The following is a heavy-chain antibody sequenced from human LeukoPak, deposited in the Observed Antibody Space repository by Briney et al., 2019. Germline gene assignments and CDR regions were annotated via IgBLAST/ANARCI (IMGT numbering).Heavy chain of an antibody. CDR3: ARALGSSYYYYYYMDV. CDR2: INHSGST. V-gene: IGHV4-34*01. D-gene: IGHD2-15*01. CDR1: GGSFSGYY. Sequence: SETLSLTCTVYGGSFSGYYWSWIRQPPGKGLEWIGEINHSGSTNYNPSLKSRVTISVDTSKNQFSLKLSSVTAADTAVYYCARALGSSYYYYYYMDVWGKGTTVTVSS. J-gene: IGHJ6*03.